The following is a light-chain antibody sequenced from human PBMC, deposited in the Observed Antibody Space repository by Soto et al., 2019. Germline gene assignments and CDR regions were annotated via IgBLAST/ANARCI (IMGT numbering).Light chain of an antibody. Sequence: EIVLTQSPGTLSLSPGERATLSCRASQSVSSSYLAWYQQKPGQAPRLLIYGASSRATGIPDRFSGSVSGTDFTLTISRLEPEDFAVYYCQQYGSSSTFGQVTRLENK. CDR1: QSVSSSY. CDR3: QQYGSSST. V-gene: IGKV3-20*01. CDR2: GAS. J-gene: IGKJ5*01.